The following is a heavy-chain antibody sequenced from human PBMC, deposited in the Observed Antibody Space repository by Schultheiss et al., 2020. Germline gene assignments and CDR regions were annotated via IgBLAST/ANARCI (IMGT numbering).Heavy chain of an antibody. D-gene: IGHD4-11*01. Sequence: SVKVSCKASGGTFSSYAISWVRQAPGQGLEWMGRIIPILGIANYAQKFQGRVTITADKSTSTAYMELRSLRSDDTAVYYCATTYSKDYYYYYMDVWGKGTTVTVSS. CDR2: IIPILGIA. CDR1: GGTFSSYA. CDR3: ATTYSKDYYYYYMDV. V-gene: IGHV1-69*04. J-gene: IGHJ6*03.